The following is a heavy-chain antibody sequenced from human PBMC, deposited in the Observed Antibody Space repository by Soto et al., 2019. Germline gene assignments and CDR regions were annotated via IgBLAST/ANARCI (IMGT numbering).Heavy chain of an antibody. CDR1: GGTFSSYA. D-gene: IGHD3-22*01. V-gene: IGHV1-69*01. CDR3: AARAYYDSSGYYASGVYDY. Sequence: QVQLVQSGAEVKKPGSSVKVSCKASGGTFSSYAISWVRQAPGQGLEWMGGIIPIFGTANYAQKFKGRVTIAADESTSKANMERGSLRSEDTAVYYCAARAYYDSSGYYASGVYDYWGQGTLVTVSS. CDR2: IIPIFGTA. J-gene: IGHJ4*02.